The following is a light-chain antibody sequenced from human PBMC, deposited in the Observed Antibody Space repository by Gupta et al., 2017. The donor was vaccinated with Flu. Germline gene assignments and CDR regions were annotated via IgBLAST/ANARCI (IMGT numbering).Light chain of an antibody. V-gene: IGLV3-21*02. Sequence: SYVLTQPPSVSMAPGQTAKVTCGGDNIEMKSVHWYQQRPGQAPLLVVYDDRHRPSGIPERFFGSNSGNTATLSISRLEAADEADYYCHVWDSGSDHGVFGGGTKLTVL. CDR3: HVWDSGSDHGV. CDR2: DDR. CDR1: NIEMKS. J-gene: IGLJ3*02.